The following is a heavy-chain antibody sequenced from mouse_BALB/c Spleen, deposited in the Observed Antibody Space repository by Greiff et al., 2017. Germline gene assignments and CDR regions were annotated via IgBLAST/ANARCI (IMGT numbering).Heavy chain of an antibody. V-gene: IGHV1-19*01. CDR2: VNPYNGGT. CDR1: GYTFTDYY. J-gene: IGHJ4*01. Sequence: EVQLQESGPELVKPGASVKMSCKASGYTFTDYYMDWVKQSHGESFEWIGRVNPYNGGTSYNQKFKGKATLTVDKSSSTAYMELNSLTSEDSAVYYCARRIYYYGSSRLDYWGQGTSVTVSS. CDR3: ARRIYYYGSSRLDY. D-gene: IGHD1-1*01.